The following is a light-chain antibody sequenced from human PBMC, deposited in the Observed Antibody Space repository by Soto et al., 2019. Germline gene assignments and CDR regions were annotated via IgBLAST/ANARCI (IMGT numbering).Light chain of an antibody. CDR1: QGVSSY. Sequence: EIVLTQSPATLSLSPGERATLSCRASQGVSSYLAWYQQKPGQAPRLLIYDASNRATGIPARFSGSGSGTDFTLTISSLEPEDFAVYYCQQRSNWLRTFGGGTKVEI. V-gene: IGKV3-11*01. CDR2: DAS. J-gene: IGKJ4*01. CDR3: QQRSNWLRT.